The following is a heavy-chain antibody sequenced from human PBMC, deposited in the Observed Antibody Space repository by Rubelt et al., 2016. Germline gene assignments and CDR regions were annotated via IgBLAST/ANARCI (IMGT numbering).Heavy chain of an antibody. V-gene: IGHV1-2*02. D-gene: IGHD3-22*01. Sequence: QVQLVQSGAEVKKPGASVKVSCKASGYTFTGYYMHWVRQAPGQGLEWMGWINPNSGGTNYAQRVRGRVTMTRDTSISTAYMELSRLRSDDTAVYYCARFAIGGHSSGYLFDYWGQGTLVTVSS. CDR1: GYTFTGYY. CDR3: ARFAIGGHSSGYLFDY. J-gene: IGHJ4*02. CDR2: INPNSGGT.